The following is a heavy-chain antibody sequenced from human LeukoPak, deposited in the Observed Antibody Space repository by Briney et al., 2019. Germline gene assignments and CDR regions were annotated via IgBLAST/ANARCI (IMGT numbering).Heavy chain of an antibody. CDR3: ARRQEMATIDC. D-gene: IGHD5-24*01. V-gene: IGHV4-39*01. CDR2: IYYSGSI. CDR1: GGSISSSSYY. J-gene: IGHJ4*02. Sequence: SETLSLTCTVSGGSISSSSYYWGWIRQPPGKGLEWIGSIYYSGSIYYNPSLKSRVTISVDTSKNQFSLKLSSVTAADTAVYYCARRQEMATIDCWGQGTLVTVSS.